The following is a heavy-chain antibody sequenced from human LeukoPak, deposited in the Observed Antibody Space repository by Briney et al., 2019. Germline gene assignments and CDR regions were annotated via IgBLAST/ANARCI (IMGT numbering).Heavy chain of an antibody. D-gene: IGHD3-9*01. CDR2: MNPNSGNT. CDR1: GYTFTSYD. CDR3: ARGRYFDWLFELKRTNYFDY. J-gene: IGHJ4*02. Sequence: ASVKVSCKASGYTFTSYDINWVRQATGQGLEWMGWMNPNSGNTGYAQKFQGRVTMTRNTSISTAYMELSSLRSEDTAVYYCARGRYFDWLFELKRTNYFDYWGQGTLVTVSS. V-gene: IGHV1-8*01.